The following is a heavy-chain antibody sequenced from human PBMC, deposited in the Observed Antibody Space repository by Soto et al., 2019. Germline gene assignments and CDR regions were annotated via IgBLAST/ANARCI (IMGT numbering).Heavy chain of an antibody. Sequence: QVQLVQSGAEVKKPGASVKVSCKASGYTFTSYGISWVRQAPGQGLEWMGWISAYNGNTNYAQKLQGRGTMTTDTSTSTADQELRSLRSDYTAVYYCARDPYYYDSSGPGWFDPWGQGTLVTVSS. CDR1: GYTFTSYG. D-gene: IGHD3-22*01. V-gene: IGHV1-18*01. CDR2: ISAYNGNT. J-gene: IGHJ5*02. CDR3: ARDPYYYDSSGPGWFDP.